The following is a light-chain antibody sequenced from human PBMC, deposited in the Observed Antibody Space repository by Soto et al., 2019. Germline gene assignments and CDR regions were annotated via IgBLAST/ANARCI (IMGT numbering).Light chain of an antibody. CDR3: QQYYSPPYT. CDR2: WAS. Sequence: DIVKTQSPDSLAVSLGERATINCKSSQSVLYSSNNKNYLGWYQQKPGQTPKLLIYWASTRDSGVPDRFSGRGSGTDFTLTISNLQAEDVAVYYCQQYYSPPYTFGQGTRLEIK. CDR1: QSVLYSSNNKNY. J-gene: IGKJ2*01. V-gene: IGKV4-1*01.